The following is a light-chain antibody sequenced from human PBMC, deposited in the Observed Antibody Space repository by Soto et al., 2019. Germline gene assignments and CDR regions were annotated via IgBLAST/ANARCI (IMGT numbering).Light chain of an antibody. Sequence: EIVMTQSLLSLPVTPGEPASISCRSSQSLLHSNGYNYLDWYLQKPGQSPQLLIYLGSNRASGVPDRFSGSGSGTDFTLKISRVEAEDVGVYYCMQALQTPYTFGQGTKLEIK. CDR2: LGS. V-gene: IGKV2-28*01. CDR3: MQALQTPYT. CDR1: QSLLHSNGYNY. J-gene: IGKJ2*01.